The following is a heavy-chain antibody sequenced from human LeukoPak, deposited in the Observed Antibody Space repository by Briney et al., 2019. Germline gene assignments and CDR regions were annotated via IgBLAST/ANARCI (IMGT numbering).Heavy chain of an antibody. Sequence: ASVKVSCKASGYTFTGYYMHWVRQATGQGLEWMGWMNPNSGNTGYAQKFQGRVTMTRNTSISTAYMELSSLRSEDTAVYYCAREGEYCSSTSCYTHLYYYGMDVWGQGTTVTVSS. CDR3: AREGEYCSSTSCYTHLYYYGMDV. D-gene: IGHD2-2*02. CDR1: GYTFTGYY. J-gene: IGHJ6*02. CDR2: MNPNSGNT. V-gene: IGHV1-8*02.